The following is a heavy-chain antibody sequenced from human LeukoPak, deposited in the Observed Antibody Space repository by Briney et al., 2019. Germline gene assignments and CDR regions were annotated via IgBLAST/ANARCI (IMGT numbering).Heavy chain of an antibody. J-gene: IGHJ4*02. CDR3: ARDFSGDYYDSSGYYDFGIDY. CDR1: GFTFSSDS. V-gene: IGHV3-21*01. Sequence: GGSLRLSCAASGFTFSSDSMNWVRQAPGKGLEWVSSISSSSSYIYYADSVKGRFTISRDNAKNSLYLQMNSLRAEDTAVYYCARDFSGDYYDSSGYYDFGIDYWGQGTLVTVSS. D-gene: IGHD3-22*01. CDR2: ISSSSSYI.